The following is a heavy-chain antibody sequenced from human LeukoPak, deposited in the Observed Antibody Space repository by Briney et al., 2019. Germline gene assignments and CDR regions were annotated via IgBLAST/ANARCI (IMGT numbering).Heavy chain of an antibody. CDR3: AKDSVVVPAAIPNWFDP. CDR1: GFTFDDYA. Sequence: PGGSLRLSCATSGFTFDDYAMHWVRQAPGKGLEWVSTISGSGGSTYYADSVKGRFTISRDNSKNTLYLQMNSLRAEDTAVYYCAKDSVVVPAAIPNWFDPWGQGTLVTVSS. D-gene: IGHD2-2*02. CDR2: ISGSGGST. J-gene: IGHJ5*02. V-gene: IGHV3-23*01.